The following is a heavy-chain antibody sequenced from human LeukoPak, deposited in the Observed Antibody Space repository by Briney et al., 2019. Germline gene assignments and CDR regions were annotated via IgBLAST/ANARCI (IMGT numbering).Heavy chain of an antibody. D-gene: IGHD1-7*01. CDR2: ITSSGVST. V-gene: IGHV3-23*01. CDR1: GFTFSSNA. Sequence: GGSLRLSCAASGFTFSSNAMSWVRQAPGKGLEWVSTITSSGVSTYYADCVKGRFTISRDNSKNTLYLQMNSLRAEDTAVYYCAKDLTGVNYCLDQWGQGTLVTVSS. J-gene: IGHJ4*02. CDR3: AKDLTGVNYCLDQ.